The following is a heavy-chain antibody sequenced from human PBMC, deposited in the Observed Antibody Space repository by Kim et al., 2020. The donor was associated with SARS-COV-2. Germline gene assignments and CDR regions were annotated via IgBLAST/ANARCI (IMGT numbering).Heavy chain of an antibody. CDR3: ARDKPYSSSWYKGDYYYYMDV. J-gene: IGHJ6*03. D-gene: IGHD6-13*01. Sequence: SQTLSLTCAISGDSVSSNSAAWNWIRQSPSRGLEWLGRTYYRSKWYNDYAVSVKSRITINPDTSKNQFSLQLNSVTPEDTAVYYCARDKPYSSSWYKGDYYYYMDVWGKGTTVTVSS. CDR1: GDSVSSNSAA. V-gene: IGHV6-1*01. CDR2: TYYRSKWYN.